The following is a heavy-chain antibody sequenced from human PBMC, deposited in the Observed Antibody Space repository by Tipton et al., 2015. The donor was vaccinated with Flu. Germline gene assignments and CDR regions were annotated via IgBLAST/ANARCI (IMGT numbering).Heavy chain of an antibody. Sequence: TLSLTCAVYGGSFSGYYWSWIRQPPGKGLEWIGEINHSGSTNYNPSLKSRVTISVDTSKNQFSLKMSSVTAADTAVYYCARFSVRGESDYWGQGTLVTVSS. CDR1: GGSFSGYY. CDR2: INHSGST. J-gene: IGHJ4*02. CDR3: ARFSVRGESDY. V-gene: IGHV4-34*01. D-gene: IGHD3-10*01.